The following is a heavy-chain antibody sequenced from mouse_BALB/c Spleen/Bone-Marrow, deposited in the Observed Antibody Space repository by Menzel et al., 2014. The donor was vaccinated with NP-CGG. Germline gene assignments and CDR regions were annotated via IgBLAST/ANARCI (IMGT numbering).Heavy chain of an antibody. CDR3: ARDVGYGNYFVY. D-gene: IGHD2-10*02. J-gene: IGHJ3*01. CDR2: SRNKAKHYTT. CDR1: GFTFSDFY. V-gene: IGHV7-1*02. Sequence: EVKLMESGGGLVQPGDSLRLSCATSGFTFSDFYMEWVRQPPGKRLEWIAASRNKAKHYTTEYSASVKGRFIVSRDTSQSILYLQMNALRAEDTAIYYCARDVGYGNYFVYWGQGTLGTVSA.